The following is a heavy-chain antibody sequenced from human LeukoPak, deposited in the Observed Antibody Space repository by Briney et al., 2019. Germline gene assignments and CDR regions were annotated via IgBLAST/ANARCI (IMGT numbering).Heavy chain of an antibody. D-gene: IGHD3-3*01. CDR2: IYYSGST. CDR1: GGSISSYY. J-gene: IGHJ6*02. V-gene: IGHV4-39*01. CDR3: ARSSSDYDFWSGYYPLYYYYYYGMDV. Sequence: SSETLSLTCTVSGGSISSYYWGWIRQPPGKGLEWIGSIYYSGSTYYNPSLKSRVTISVDTSKNQFSLKLSSVTAADTAVYYCARSSSDYDFWSGYYPLYYYYYYGMDVWGQGTTVTVSS.